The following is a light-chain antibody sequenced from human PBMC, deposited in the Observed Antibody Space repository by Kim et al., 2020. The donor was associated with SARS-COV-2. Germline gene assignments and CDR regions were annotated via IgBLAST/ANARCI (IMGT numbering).Light chain of an antibody. J-gene: IGKJ1*01. Sequence: DIVMTQFPDSLAVSLGERATINCKSSQGVFYSSNNKNCLAWYQQKPGQSPKLLIYWASTRESGVPDRFSGSGSGTDFTLTISRLQAEDVAVYYCQQFHSAPWTFGQGTKVDIK. V-gene: IGKV4-1*01. CDR3: QQFHSAPWT. CDR1: QGVFYSSNNKNC. CDR2: WAS.